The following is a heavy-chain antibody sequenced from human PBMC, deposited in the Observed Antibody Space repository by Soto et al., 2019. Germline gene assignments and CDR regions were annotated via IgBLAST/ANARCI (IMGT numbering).Heavy chain of an antibody. D-gene: IGHD3-16*01. CDR1: GYTFTTYD. CDR2: INTTADKT. V-gene: IGHV1-8*01. Sequence: AGVKVSCKTSGYTFTTYDINWVRQATGQGVGWMGWINTTADKTGFAQKLQGKVTMTRDTPINTVDMELTNLRSEDTAVYYCTRQRRGTWYYFDHWGQGTLVTVSS. J-gene: IGHJ4*02. CDR3: TRQRRGTWYYFDH.